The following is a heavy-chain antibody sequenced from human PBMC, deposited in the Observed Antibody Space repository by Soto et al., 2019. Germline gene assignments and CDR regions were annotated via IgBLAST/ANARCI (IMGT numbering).Heavy chain of an antibody. D-gene: IGHD6-19*01. Sequence: GGSLRLSCAASGFTFSSYGMHWVRQAPGKGLEWVAVIWYDGSNKYYAYSVKGRFTISRDNSKNTRYLQMKSLKAEDTAVYYCARDTNRDSSGWYFGYLDYWGQGTLVTVSS. CDR2: IWYDGSNK. CDR1: GFTFSSYG. J-gene: IGHJ4*02. CDR3: ARDTNRDSSGWYFGYLDY. V-gene: IGHV3-33*01.